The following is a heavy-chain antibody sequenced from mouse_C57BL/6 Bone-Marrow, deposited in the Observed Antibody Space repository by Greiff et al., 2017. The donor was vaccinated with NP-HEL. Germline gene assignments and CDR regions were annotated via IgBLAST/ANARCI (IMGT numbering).Heavy chain of an antibody. CDR2: IYPGDGDT. Sequence: QVQLQQSGPELVKPGASVKISCKASGYAFSSSWMNWVKQRPGKGLEWIGRIYPGDGDTNYNGKFKGKATLTADKSSSTAYMQLSSLTSEVSAVYVCAPFTTVVDFDYWGQGTLVTVSA. V-gene: IGHV1-82*01. CDR1: GYAFSSSW. J-gene: IGHJ3*01. D-gene: IGHD1-1*01. CDR3: APFTTVVDFDY.